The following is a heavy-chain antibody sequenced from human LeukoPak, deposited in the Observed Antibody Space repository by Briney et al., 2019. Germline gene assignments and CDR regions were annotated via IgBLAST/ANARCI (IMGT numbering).Heavy chain of an antibody. V-gene: IGHV4-39*01. CDR2: IYYSGSA. D-gene: IGHD6-6*01. Sequence: SETLSLTCTVSGGSISSSSYYWGWIRQPPGKGLEWIGSIYYSGSAYYNPSLKSRVTISVDTSKNQFSLKLSSVTAADTAVYYCARQRTSIAARGAWGDWGQGTLVTVSS. CDR3: ARQRTSIAARGAWGD. CDR1: GGSISSSSYY. J-gene: IGHJ4*02.